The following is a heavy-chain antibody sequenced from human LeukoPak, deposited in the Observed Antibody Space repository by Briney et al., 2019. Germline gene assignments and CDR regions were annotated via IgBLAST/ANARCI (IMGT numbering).Heavy chain of an antibody. CDR1: GFTFSFYW. D-gene: IGHD1-26*01. V-gene: IGHV3-74*01. CDR3: ARGIHSGSYYMDV. J-gene: IGHJ6*03. CDR2: INSDGSST. Sequence: PGGSLRLSCAASGFTFSFYWMHWVRQAPGKGLVWVSRINSDGSSTRYADSVQGPFTISRDNAKNTLYLQMNSLRAEDTAVYYCARGIHSGSYYMDVWGKGTTVTVSS.